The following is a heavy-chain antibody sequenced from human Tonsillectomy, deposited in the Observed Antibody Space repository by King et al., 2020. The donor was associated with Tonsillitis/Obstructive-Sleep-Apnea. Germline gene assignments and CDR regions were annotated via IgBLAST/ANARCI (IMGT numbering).Heavy chain of an antibody. V-gene: IGHV4-4*02. J-gene: IGHJ6*03. CDR3: ARAPDYDFWSGSRYYMDV. CDR2: IYHSGST. D-gene: IGHD3-3*01. Sequence: VQLQESGPGLVKPSGTLSLTCAVSGGSISSSNWWSWVRPPPGKGLEWIGEIYHSGSTNYNPSLKSRVTVSVDKSKNQFSLKLSSVTAADTAVYYCARAPDYDFWSGSRYYMDVWGKGTTVTVSS. CDR1: GGSISSSNW.